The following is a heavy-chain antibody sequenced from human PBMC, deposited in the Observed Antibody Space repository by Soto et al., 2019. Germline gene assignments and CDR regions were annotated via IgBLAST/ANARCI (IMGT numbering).Heavy chain of an antibody. CDR3: VRDGPHITIYGYGHY. CDR1: GFTVSSSY. CDR2: IYSGGRT. V-gene: IGHV3-53*05. D-gene: IGHD3-3*01. Sequence: GGSLRLSCAASGFTVSSSYMSWVRQAPGKGLEWVSVIYSGGRTAYADSVKGRFTISRDNSKNTLYLQMNNLRIEDTAVYYCVRDGPHITIYGYGHYWGQGTLVTRLL. J-gene: IGHJ4*02.